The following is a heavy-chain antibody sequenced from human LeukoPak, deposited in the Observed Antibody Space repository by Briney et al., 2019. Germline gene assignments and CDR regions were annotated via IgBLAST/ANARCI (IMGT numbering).Heavy chain of an antibody. V-gene: IGHV3-30*02. Sequence: GRSLRLSCAASGFTFDDYAMHWVRQPPGKGLEWGAFIRYDGSNTYYADSVKVRFTISRDNSKNTLYLQMNSLRAEDTAVYYCAKEEGPWTTVVTNYFDYWGQGTLVTVSS. CDR1: GFTFDDYA. CDR3: AKEEGPWTTVVTNYFDY. CDR2: IRYDGSNT. D-gene: IGHD4-23*01. J-gene: IGHJ4*02.